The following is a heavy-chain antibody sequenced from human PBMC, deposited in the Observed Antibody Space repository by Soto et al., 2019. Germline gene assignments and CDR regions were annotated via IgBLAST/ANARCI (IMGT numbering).Heavy chain of an antibody. CDR3: ARGRMLDTYYYYGMDV. D-gene: IGHD2-8*01. J-gene: IGHJ6*02. Sequence: ASVKVSFRASGYTFTGYYMHWVRQAPGQGLEWMGWINPNSGGTNCAQKFQGWVTMTRDTSISTAYMEPSRLRSDDTAVYYCARGRMLDTYYYYGMDVWRQGTTVTVSS. CDR2: INPNSGGT. CDR1: GYTFTGYY. V-gene: IGHV1-2*04.